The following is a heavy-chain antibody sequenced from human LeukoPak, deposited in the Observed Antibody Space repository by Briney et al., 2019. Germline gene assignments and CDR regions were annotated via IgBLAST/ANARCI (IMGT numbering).Heavy chain of an antibody. V-gene: IGHV3-23*01. CDR1: GFTLSSYA. J-gene: IGHJ4*02. Sequence: TGGSLRLSCAASGFTLSSYAMSWVRQAPGKGLEWVSTISSSGASTWYADSVKGRFTISRDNSKNTLYLQMNSLRAEDTAVYYCAKVPNSGWIFDYWGQGTLVTVSS. CDR2: ISSSGAST. CDR3: AKVPNSGWIFDY. D-gene: IGHD6-19*01.